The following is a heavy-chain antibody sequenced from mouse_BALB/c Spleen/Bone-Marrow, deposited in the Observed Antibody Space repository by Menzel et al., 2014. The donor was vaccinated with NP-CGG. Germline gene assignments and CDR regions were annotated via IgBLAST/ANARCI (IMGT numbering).Heavy chain of an antibody. CDR1: GFPFSSYT. J-gene: IGHJ3*01. CDR3: ATLTGTSY. CDR2: ITNGGGST. V-gene: IGHV5-12-2*01. Sequence: EVMLVESGGGLVQPGGSLKLSCAASGFPFSSYTMSWVRQTPEKRLEWVAFITNGGGSTYYPDTLKGRSTISRDDAKNTLYLQMSSLKSEDTAMYYCATLTGTSYWGQGTLVTVSA. D-gene: IGHD4-1*01.